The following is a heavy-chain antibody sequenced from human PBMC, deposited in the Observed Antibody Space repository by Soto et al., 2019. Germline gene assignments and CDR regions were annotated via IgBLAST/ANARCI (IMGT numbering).Heavy chain of an antibody. V-gene: IGHV4-4*09. J-gene: IGHJ5*02. D-gene: IGHD3-22*01. CDR2: IYKGGSI. CDR1: GGSISNDY. CDR3: ARAYYDQGGYAVAP. Sequence: LSLTCRVSGGSISNDYWTWIRQPPGKGLEWIGYIYKGGSINYNPSLKSRVTISVDTSNNQFSLKLSSVTAADTAVYYCARAYYDQGGYAVAPWGQGTLVPVSS.